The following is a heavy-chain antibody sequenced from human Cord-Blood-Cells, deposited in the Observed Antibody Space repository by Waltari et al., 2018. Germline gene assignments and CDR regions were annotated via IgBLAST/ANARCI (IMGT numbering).Heavy chain of an antibody. J-gene: IGHJ3*02. Sequence: QVQLQQWGAGLLKPSETLSLTCAVYGGSFSGYYWSWIRQPPGKGLEWIGEINHSGSTNYNPSLKSRVTISVDTSKNQFSQKLSSVTAADTAVYYCARYYDFWSGDAFDIWGQGTMVTVSS. D-gene: IGHD3-3*01. CDR1: GGSFSGYY. CDR2: INHSGST. V-gene: IGHV4-34*01. CDR3: ARYYDFWSGDAFDI.